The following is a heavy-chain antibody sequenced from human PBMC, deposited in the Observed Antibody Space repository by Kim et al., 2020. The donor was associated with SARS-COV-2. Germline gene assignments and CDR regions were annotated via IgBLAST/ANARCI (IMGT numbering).Heavy chain of an antibody. V-gene: IGHV3-9*01. Sequence: SLKGRFTISRDNAKNSLYLQMNSLRAEDTALYYCAKDMAPVAAADYGMDVWGQGTTVTVSS. CDR3: AKDMAPVAAADYGMDV. D-gene: IGHD6-13*01. J-gene: IGHJ6*02.